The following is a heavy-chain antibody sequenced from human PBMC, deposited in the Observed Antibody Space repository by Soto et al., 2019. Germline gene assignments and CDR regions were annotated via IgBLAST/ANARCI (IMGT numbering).Heavy chain of an antibody. CDR3: ARTSGYAFDD. CDR1: GFTFSSYA. V-gene: IGHV3-64*01. CDR2: INSNGGST. J-gene: IGHJ4*02. Sequence: GGSLRLSCAASGFTFSSYAMHWVRQAPGKGLEYVSVINSNGGSTDYANSVKGRFTISRDNSKNTLYLQMGSLRAEDMAVYYCARTSGYAFDDCGRGTRVTVAS. D-gene: IGHD5-12*01.